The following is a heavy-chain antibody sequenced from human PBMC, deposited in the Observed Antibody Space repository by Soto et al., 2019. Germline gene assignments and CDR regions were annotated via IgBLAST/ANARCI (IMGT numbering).Heavy chain of an antibody. D-gene: IGHD2-2*01. CDR2: IIPIFGTE. CDR3: ARGRYCSSTSCHYYYYYGMDV. J-gene: IGHJ6*02. Sequence: SVKVSCKASGGNFSSYDISWVRQDPGQGLEWMGGIIPIFGTENYAPKFQGRVTITADESTSTAYMELSSLRSEDTAVYYCARGRYCSSTSCHYYYYYGMDVWGQGTTVTVSS. V-gene: IGHV1-69*13. CDR1: GGNFSSYD.